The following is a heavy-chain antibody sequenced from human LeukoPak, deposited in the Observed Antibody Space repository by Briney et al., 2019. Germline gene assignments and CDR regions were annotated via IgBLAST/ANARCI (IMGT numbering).Heavy chain of an antibody. J-gene: IGHJ3*02. V-gene: IGHV3-66*01. D-gene: IGHD1-26*01. CDR3: ARIVAGGAFDI. CDR2: IYSGGST. CDR1: GFTFSSYA. Sequence: GGSLRLSCAASGFTFSSYAMSWVRQAPGKGLEWVSVIYSGGSTYHADSVKGRFTISRDNSKNTLYLQMNSLRDEDTAVYYCARIVAGGAFDIWGQGTMVTVSS.